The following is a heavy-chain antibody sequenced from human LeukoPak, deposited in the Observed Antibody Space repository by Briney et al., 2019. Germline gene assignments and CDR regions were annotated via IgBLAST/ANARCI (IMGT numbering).Heavy chain of an antibody. J-gene: IGHJ4*02. CDR3: ANLLHYDFWSGYSLPNFDY. CDR1: GGSISSYY. V-gene: IGHV3-23*01. D-gene: IGHD3-3*01. CDR2: ISGSGGST. Sequence: ETLSLTCTVSGGSISSYYWSWVRQAPGKGLEWVSAISGSGGSTYYADSVKGRFTISRDNSKNTLYLQMNSLRAEDTAVYYCANLLHYDFWSGYSLPNFDYWGQGTLVTVSS.